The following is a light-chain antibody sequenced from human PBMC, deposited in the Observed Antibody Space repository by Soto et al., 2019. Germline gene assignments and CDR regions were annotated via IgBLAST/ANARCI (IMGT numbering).Light chain of an antibody. CDR3: SSYVSSSTYV. Sequence: ALTQPASVSGSPGQSITISCTGTRTDVGGYDFVSWYQQHPGKVPKLIIYEVSNRPSGVSNRFSGSKSGNTASLTISGLQAEDEADYYCSSYVSSSTYVFGSGTKLTVL. CDR1: RTDVGGYDF. CDR2: EVS. J-gene: IGLJ1*01. V-gene: IGLV2-14*01.